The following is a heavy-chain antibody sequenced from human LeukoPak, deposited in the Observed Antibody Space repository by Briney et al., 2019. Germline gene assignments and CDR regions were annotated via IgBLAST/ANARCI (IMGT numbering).Heavy chain of an antibody. CDR2: IRFDGTDE. D-gene: IGHD6-6*01. J-gene: IGHJ4*02. Sequence: PGGSLRLSCAASGFTFSSYGMHWVRQAPGKGLEWVAFIRFDGTDEFYADSVKGRFTISRDNANNLLYLQMNSLRAEDTAVYYCARESFAARWDWGQGTLVTVSS. V-gene: IGHV3-30*02. CDR1: GFTFSSYG. CDR3: ARESFAARWD.